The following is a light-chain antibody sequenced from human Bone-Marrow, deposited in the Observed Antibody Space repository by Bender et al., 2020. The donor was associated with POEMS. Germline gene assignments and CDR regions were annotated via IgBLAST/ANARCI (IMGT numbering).Light chain of an antibody. Sequence: YELTQSPSVSVSPGQTVRITCSGDELGDKNTYWYQQKAGQSPVLVIYQDVKRPSGIPERFSGSNSGNTATLTISGTQALDEADYYCQAWDSSDVIFGGGTKLTVL. CDR1: ELGDKN. V-gene: IGLV3-1*01. CDR3: QAWDSSDVI. J-gene: IGLJ2*01. CDR2: QDV.